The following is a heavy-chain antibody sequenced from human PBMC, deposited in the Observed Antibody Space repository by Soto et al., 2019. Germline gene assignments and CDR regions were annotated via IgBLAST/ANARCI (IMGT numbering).Heavy chain of an antibody. CDR3: ARDHRLGMLSYFDY. CDR2: IKQDGSEK. CDR1: GFTFSSYW. V-gene: IGHV3-7*01. Sequence: GSLRLSCAASGFTFSSYWMSWVRQAPGKGLEWVANIKQDGSEKYYVDSVKGRFTISRDNAKNSLYLQMNSLRAEDTAVYYCARDHRLGMLSYFDYWGQGTLVTVSS. D-gene: IGHD7-27*01. J-gene: IGHJ4*02.